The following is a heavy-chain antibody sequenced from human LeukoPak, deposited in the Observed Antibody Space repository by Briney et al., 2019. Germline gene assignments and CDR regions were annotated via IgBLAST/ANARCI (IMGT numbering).Heavy chain of an antibody. V-gene: IGHV3-30*18. CDR2: ISYDGSDK. Sequence: GGSLRLSCAASGFIFSNYGMHWVRQPPGKGLEWLAVISYDGSDKYYADSVKGRFTTSRDTTNNTLYLQMDSLRAEGTSVYFCGKFLVGGSVRYCRGATCSYSYYFVMDVCGQGTTVTVSS. CDR1: GFIFSNYG. CDR3: GKFLVGGSVRYCRGATCSYSYYFVMDV. J-gene: IGHJ6*02. D-gene: IGHD2-2*01.